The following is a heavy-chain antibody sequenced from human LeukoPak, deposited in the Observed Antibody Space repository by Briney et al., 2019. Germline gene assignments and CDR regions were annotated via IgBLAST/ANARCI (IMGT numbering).Heavy chain of an antibody. Sequence: GGSLRLSCAVSGFTFSSYGMHWVRQAPGKGLEWAAFIQYDGSEKYYADSVKGRFTMSRDNSKNTLYLQMNSLRAEDTAVYYCARVGILTGRSLDYWGQGTLVTVSS. D-gene: IGHD3-9*01. V-gene: IGHV3-30*02. CDR1: GFTFSSYG. CDR3: ARVGILTGRSLDY. CDR2: IQYDGSEK. J-gene: IGHJ4*02.